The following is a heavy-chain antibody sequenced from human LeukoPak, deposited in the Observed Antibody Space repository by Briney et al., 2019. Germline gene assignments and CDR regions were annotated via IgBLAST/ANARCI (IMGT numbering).Heavy chain of an antibody. CDR2: ISSSSSYI. Sequence: GGSLRLSCAASGFTFSSYSMNWVRQAPGKGLEWVSSISSSSSYIYYADSVKGRFTISRDNAKNSLYLQMNSLRAEDTAVYYCARDLNYDFWSGSPAFDYWGQGTLVTVSS. D-gene: IGHD3-3*01. CDR1: GFTFSSYS. CDR3: ARDLNYDFWSGSPAFDY. J-gene: IGHJ4*02. V-gene: IGHV3-21*01.